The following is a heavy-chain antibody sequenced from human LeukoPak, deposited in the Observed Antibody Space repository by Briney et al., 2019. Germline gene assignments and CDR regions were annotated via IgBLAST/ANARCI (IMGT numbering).Heavy chain of an antibody. D-gene: IGHD5-18*01. CDR1: GYTFTSYY. Sequence: GASVKVSCKASGYTFTSYYMHWVRQAPGQGLEWMGIINPSGGSTSYAQKFQGRVTMTRDTSTSTVYMELSSLRSEDTAVYYCARLYSYGTVKQYYYMDVWGKGTTVTVSS. V-gene: IGHV1-46*01. J-gene: IGHJ6*03. CDR3: ARLYSYGTVKQYYYMDV. CDR2: INPSGGST.